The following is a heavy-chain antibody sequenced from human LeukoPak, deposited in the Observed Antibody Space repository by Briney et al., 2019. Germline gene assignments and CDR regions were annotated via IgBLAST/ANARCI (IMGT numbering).Heavy chain of an antibody. CDR1: GGAIGSDGYY. CDR2: IYYSGSA. J-gene: IGHJ4*02. D-gene: IGHD4-23*01. V-gene: IGHV4-31*03. CDR3: ARQAGGTSGPFDY. Sequence: PSQTLSLTCSVSGGAIGSDGYYWNWIRQHPGKGLEWIGYIYYSGSASYNPSLKSRVTISVDTSKNQFSLKLSSVTAADTAVYYCARQAGGTSGPFDYWGQGTLVTVSS.